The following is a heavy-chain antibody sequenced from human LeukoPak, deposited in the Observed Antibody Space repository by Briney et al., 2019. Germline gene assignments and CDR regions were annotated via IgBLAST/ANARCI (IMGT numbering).Heavy chain of an antibody. V-gene: IGHV4-4*09. Sequence: PSETLSLTCTVSGGSISSNYWNWIRQPPGKGLEWIGYIYSSGSTNYNPSLKSRVTMLVDTSKNQFSLKLMSVTAADTAVYYCARQRLGEISLTAFDIWGRGTMVTVSS. CDR3: ARQRLGEISLTAFDI. CDR2: IYSSGST. J-gene: IGHJ3*02. CDR1: GGSISSNY. D-gene: IGHD3-16*02.